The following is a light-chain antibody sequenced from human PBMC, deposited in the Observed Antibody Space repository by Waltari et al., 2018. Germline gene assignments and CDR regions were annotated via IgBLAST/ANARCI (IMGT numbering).Light chain of an antibody. CDR1: QTVRTF. CDR2: DAS. CDR3: QQRSSWPYT. Sequence: EIVLTQTPATLTLSPGDTSTLSCRASQTVRTFLAWYQQKPGQAPRLLIFDASSRATGISPKFRGSGSGTDFTLTVNNLEPEDFAVYDCQQRSSWPYTFGQGTRVDFK. V-gene: IGKV3-11*01. J-gene: IGKJ2*01.